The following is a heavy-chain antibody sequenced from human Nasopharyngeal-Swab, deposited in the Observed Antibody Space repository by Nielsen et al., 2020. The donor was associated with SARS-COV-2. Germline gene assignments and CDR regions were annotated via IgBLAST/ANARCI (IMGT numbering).Heavy chain of an antibody. CDR3: ARTLEYSSSLIFDS. CDR1: GFSLSTSGMC. J-gene: IGHJ4*02. D-gene: IGHD6-6*01. CDR2: IDWDDDK. V-gene: IGHV2-70*11. Sequence: SGPTLVKPTQTLTLTCTFSGFSLSTSGMCVSWIRQPPGKALEWLARIDWDDDKHYNSALKTRLTISKDTSKNQVVLTMTNVDPVDTATYYCARTLEYSSSLIFDSWGQGTLVTVSS.